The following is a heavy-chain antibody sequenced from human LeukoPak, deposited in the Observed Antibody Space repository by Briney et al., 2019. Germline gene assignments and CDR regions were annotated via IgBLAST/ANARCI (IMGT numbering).Heavy chain of an antibody. CDR2: INHSGST. CDR3: ARVSRATVTTGFDY. CDR1: GGSFSGYY. V-gene: IGHV4-34*01. D-gene: IGHD4-17*01. J-gene: IGHJ4*02. Sequence: SETLSLTCAVYGGSFSGYYWSWIRQPPGKGLEWIGEINHSGSTNYNPSLKSRVTISVDTSKNQFSLKLSSVTAADTAVYYCARVSRATVTTGFDYWGQGTLVTVSS.